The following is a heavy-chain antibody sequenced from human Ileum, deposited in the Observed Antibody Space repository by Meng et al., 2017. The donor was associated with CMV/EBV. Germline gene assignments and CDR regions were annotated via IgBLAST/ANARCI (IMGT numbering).Heavy chain of an antibody. CDR2: IYYSGRT. CDR3: ARVGDPSYWARGPFDI. CDR1: SGSISSSSYY. Sequence: SETLSLTCTVSSGSISSSSYYWGWIRQPPGKGLEWIGNIYYSGRTYYNPSVKSRVTISVDTSKNQFSLRLSSVTAADTAIYYCARVGDPSYWARGPFDIWGQGTVVTVSS. J-gene: IGHJ3*02. V-gene: IGHV4-39*07. D-gene: IGHD2-21*02.